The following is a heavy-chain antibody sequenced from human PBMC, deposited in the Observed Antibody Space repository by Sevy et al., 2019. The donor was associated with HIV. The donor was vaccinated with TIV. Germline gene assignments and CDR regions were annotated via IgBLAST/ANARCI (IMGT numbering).Heavy chain of an antibody. J-gene: IGHJ3*02. CDR3: ARGEGYSSSSEAFDI. CDR2: INPNSGGT. V-gene: IGHV1-2*02. D-gene: IGHD6-6*01. Sequence: GASVKVSCKASGYTFTGYYMHWVRQAPGQGLEWMGWINPNSGGTNYAQKFQGRVTMTRDTSISTAYMELSRLRSDDTAVYYCARGEGYSSSSEAFDIWGQGTMVTVSS. CDR1: GYTFTGYY.